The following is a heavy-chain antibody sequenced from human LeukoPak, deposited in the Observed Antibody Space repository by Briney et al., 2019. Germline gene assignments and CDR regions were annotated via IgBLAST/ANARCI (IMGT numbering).Heavy chain of an antibody. CDR1: GFTFSSYG. J-gene: IGHJ4*02. V-gene: IGHV3-30*18. Sequence: GGSLRLSCAASGFTFSSYGMHWVRQAPGKGLEWVAVISYDGSDKYYADSVKGRFTISRDNSKNTLYVQMNSLRAEDTAVYYCAKADTSGYYWGVDYWGQGTLVTVSS. D-gene: IGHD3-22*01. CDR3: AKADTSGYYWGVDY. CDR2: ISYDGSDK.